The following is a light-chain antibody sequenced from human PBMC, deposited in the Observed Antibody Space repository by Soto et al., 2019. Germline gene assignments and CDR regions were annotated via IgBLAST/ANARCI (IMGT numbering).Light chain of an antibody. CDR3: QQLNSYPGT. CDR2: AAS. J-gene: IGKJ1*01. Sequence: DIQLTQSPSFLSASVGDRVTITCRASQGSSSYLAWYQQKPGKAPKLLIYAASTLQSGVPSRFSGSGSGTEFTLTISSMQPEDFATYYCQQLNSYPGTFGQGTKVEIK. CDR1: QGSSSY. V-gene: IGKV1-9*01.